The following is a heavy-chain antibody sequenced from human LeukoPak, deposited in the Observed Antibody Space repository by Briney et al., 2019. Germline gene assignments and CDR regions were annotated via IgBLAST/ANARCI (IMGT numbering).Heavy chain of an antibody. V-gene: IGHV3-7*01. CDR3: ARDTDWAFDY. D-gene: IGHD3-9*01. Sequence: GGSLRLSCAASGFTFSSYWMSWVRQAPGKGLEWVANMKQDGSEKYYVDSVKGRFTISRDNAKNLLYMQMNSLRDEDTAVYYCARDTDWAFDYWGQGTLVTVSS. J-gene: IGHJ4*02. CDR2: MKQDGSEK. CDR1: GFTFSSYW.